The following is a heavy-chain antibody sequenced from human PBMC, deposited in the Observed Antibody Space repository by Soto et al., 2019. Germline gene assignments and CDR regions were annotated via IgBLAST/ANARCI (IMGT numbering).Heavy chain of an antibody. Sequence: SVKVSCKASGGTFSSYAISWVRQAPGQGLEWMGGIIPIFGTANYAQKFQGRVTITADKSTSTAYMELSSLRSEDTAVYYCARYISGATGDAFDIWGQGTMVTVSS. D-gene: IGHD1-26*01. CDR1: GGTFSSYA. J-gene: IGHJ3*02. CDR3: ARYISGATGDAFDI. CDR2: IIPIFGTA. V-gene: IGHV1-69*06.